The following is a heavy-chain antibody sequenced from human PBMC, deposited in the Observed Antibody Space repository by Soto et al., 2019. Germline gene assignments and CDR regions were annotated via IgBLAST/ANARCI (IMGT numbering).Heavy chain of an antibody. CDR1: GGSISSSSYY. Sequence: QLQLQESGPGLVKPSETLSLTCTVSGGSISSSSYYWGWILQPPGKGLAWIWSIYYSGSTYYNPSLKIRVTISVDTSQNQFSLKLSSVTAADTAVYYCARSPTYYDYSWGSYRHWTPDYWGQGTLVTVSS. CDR2: IYYSGST. D-gene: IGHD3-16*02. V-gene: IGHV4-39*01. J-gene: IGHJ4*02. CDR3: ARSPTYYDYSWGSYRHWTPDY.